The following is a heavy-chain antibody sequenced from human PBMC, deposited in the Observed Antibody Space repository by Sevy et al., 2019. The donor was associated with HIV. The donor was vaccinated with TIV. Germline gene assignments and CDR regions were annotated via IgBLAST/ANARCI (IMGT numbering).Heavy chain of an antibody. CDR2: ITGRGGSK. D-gene: IGHD2-2*02. J-gene: IGHJ6*02. CDR3: AKVGYCSSTSCYSIYYGMDV. Sequence: GGSLRLSCAASGFTFSRNAMSWVRQAPGKGLEWASGITGRGGSKYYADSVKGRFTFSRENSKNTLYLQMNSLRVEDTAVYYCAKVGYCSSTSCYSIYYGMDVWGQGTTVTVSS. CDR1: GFTFSRNA. V-gene: IGHV3-23*01.